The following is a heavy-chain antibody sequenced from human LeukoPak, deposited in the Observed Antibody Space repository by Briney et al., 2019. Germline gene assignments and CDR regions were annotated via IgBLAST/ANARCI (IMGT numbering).Heavy chain of an antibody. J-gene: IGHJ4*02. Sequence: GGSLRLSCAASGLTFSSYAMSWVRQAPGKGLEWVSGISGRGDSTYYADSVKGRFTISRDNSKNTLYLQMNSLRAEDTAVYYCAKDSIIAAAGTFDYWGQGTLVTVSS. CDR3: AKDSIIAAAGTFDY. CDR1: GLTFSSYA. V-gene: IGHV3-23*01. CDR2: ISGRGDST. D-gene: IGHD6-13*01.